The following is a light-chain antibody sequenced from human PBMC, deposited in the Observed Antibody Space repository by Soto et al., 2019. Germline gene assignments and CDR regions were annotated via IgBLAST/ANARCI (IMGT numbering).Light chain of an antibody. CDR3: QQYNTYLS. V-gene: IGKV1-5*01. J-gene: IGKJ1*01. CDR2: HAS. CDR1: QSISRF. Sequence: DIQMTQSPSTLSSSVGNRVTISCRASQSISRFLAWYQQKPGKAPTLLIYHASSLESGVPSRFSGSGSGTEFTLTISRLQPDDVATYYCQQYNTYLSFGQGTKVDI.